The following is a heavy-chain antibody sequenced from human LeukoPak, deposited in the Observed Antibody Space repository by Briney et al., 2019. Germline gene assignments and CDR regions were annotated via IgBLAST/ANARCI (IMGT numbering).Heavy chain of an antibody. CDR3: ARTSGSYFYYYGMDV. CDR1: GGSVRSDSYY. CDR2: VYYSGST. V-gene: IGHV4-61*01. Sequence: SETLSLTCTVSGGSVRSDSYYWSWIRQPPGKGLEWIGYVYYSGSTNYNPSLKSRVTISVDTSKNQFSLKLSSVTAADTAVYYCARTSGSYFYYYGMDVWGQGTTVTVSS. D-gene: IGHD1-26*01. J-gene: IGHJ6*02.